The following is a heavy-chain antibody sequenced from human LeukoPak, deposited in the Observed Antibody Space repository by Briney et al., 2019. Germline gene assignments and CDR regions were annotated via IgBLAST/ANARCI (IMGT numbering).Heavy chain of an antibody. V-gene: IGHV1-2*02. Sequence: ASVKVSCKPSRYFTGYFMHWVRQAPGQGLEWMGWINPNNGGTNYAQKFQGGVTMTRDTSISTAYMELRSLRSDDTAVYYCAREGYSPYYFDYWGQGTLVTVSS. D-gene: IGHD1-1*01. J-gene: IGHJ4*02. CDR1: RYFTGYF. CDR3: AREGYSPYYFDY. CDR2: INPNNGGT.